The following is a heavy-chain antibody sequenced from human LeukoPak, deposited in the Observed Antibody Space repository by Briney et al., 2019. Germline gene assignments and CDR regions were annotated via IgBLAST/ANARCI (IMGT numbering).Heavy chain of an antibody. Sequence: SETLSLTCAVSGGSISSGGYSWSWIRQPPGKGLEWIGYIYHSGSTYYNPSLKSRVTISVDRSKNQFSLKLSSVTAAETAVYXXAAXSYSSGYSVWGQGTLVTVSS. D-gene: IGHD3-22*01. J-gene: IGHJ4*02. CDR1: GGSISSGGYS. CDR3: AAXSYSSGYSV. CDR2: IYHSGST. V-gene: IGHV4-30-2*01.